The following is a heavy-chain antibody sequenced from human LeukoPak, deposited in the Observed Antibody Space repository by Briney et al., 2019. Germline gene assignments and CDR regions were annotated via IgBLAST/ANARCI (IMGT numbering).Heavy chain of an antibody. J-gene: IGHJ2*01. Sequence: SETLSLTCTVSGGSISTYYWSWIRQPPGKGLEWIGYIYYSGSTDYNPSLKSRVTISVDTSKNQFSLKLSSVTATDTAVYYCARDRQYWYFDLWGRGTLVTVSS. V-gene: IGHV4-59*01. CDR3: ARDRQYWYFDL. CDR1: GGSISTYY. CDR2: IYYSGST.